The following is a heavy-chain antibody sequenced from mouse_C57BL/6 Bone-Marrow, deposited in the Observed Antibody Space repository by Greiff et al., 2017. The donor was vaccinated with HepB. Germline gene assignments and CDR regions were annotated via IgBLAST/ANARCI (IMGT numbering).Heavy chain of an antibody. CDR2: IYPGSGST. J-gene: IGHJ2*01. D-gene: IGHD1-1*01. Sequence: QVQLKQPGAELVKPGASVKMSCKASGYTFTSYWITWVKQRPGQGLEWIGDIYPGSGSTNYNEKFKSKATLTVDTSSSTAYMQLSSLTSEDSAVYYCARQAPDYYGSHFDYWGQGTTLTVSS. CDR3: ARQAPDYYGSHFDY. V-gene: IGHV1-55*01. CDR1: GYTFTSYW.